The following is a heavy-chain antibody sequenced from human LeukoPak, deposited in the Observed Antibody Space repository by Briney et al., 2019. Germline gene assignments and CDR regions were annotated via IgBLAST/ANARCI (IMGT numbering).Heavy chain of an antibody. V-gene: IGHV3-74*01. J-gene: IGHJ4*02. CDR2: INSDATST. CDR3: SREYYDNSGYRFDY. CDR1: GFTFSNYW. Sequence: AGGSLRLSCAASGFTFSNYWMYWVRQPPGTGLVWVSRINSDATSTSYADSVKGRFTISRDNAKNTLYLQINSLRAEDTAVYYCSREYYDNSGYRFDYWGQGTLVTVSS. D-gene: IGHD3-22*01.